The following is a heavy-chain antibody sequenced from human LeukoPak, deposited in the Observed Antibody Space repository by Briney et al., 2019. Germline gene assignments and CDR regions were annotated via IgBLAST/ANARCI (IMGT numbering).Heavy chain of an antibody. Sequence: GGSLRLSCAASASTFSSYWMSWVRQAPGKGLEWVANIKQDGSEKYYVDSVKGRFTISRDNAKNSLYLQMNSLRDDDTAVYYCARGGRKVGATTESFDYWGQGTLVTVSS. D-gene: IGHD1-26*01. V-gene: IGHV3-7*01. CDR2: IKQDGSEK. J-gene: IGHJ4*02. CDR1: ASTFSSYW. CDR3: ARGGRKVGATTESFDY.